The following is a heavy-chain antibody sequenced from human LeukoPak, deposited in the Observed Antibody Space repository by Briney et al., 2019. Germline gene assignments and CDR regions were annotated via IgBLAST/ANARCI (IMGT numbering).Heavy chain of an antibody. CDR3: ARDYGGSSPFDY. Sequence: GGSLRLSCAASGFTFSSYAMSWVRQAPGKGLEWVSAISGSGGSTYYADSVKGRFTISRDNSKNTLHLQMNSLRAEDTAVYYCARDYGGSSPFDYWGQGTLVTVSS. CDR2: ISGSGGST. V-gene: IGHV3-23*01. CDR1: GFTFSSYA. D-gene: IGHD4-23*01. J-gene: IGHJ4*02.